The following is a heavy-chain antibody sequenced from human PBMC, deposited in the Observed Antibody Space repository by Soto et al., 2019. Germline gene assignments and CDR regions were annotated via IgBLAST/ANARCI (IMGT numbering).Heavy chain of an antibody. CDR2: IKEDGSER. CDR1: VCSIINYV. Sequence: WLCXRLSGLFGVCSIINYVIRLVRHAPGKGLEWVANIKEDGSERYYVESVKGRFTISRDNAKTSFYLQVNSLRDEDTAVYTCPTHRFTGLEVWGPGTTLKVYS. V-gene: IGHV3-7*03. CDR3: PTHRFTGLEV. D-gene: IGHD3-16*01. J-gene: IGHJ6*01.